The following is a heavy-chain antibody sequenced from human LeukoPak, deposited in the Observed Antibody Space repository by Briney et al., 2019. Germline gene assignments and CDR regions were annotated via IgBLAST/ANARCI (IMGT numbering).Heavy chain of an antibody. CDR2: IYYSGST. J-gene: IGHJ4*02. CDR3: ARHKGSDYYDSSGYYFDY. Sequence: SETLSLTCTVSGGSTSSSSYYWGWIRQPPGKGLEWIGSIYYSGSTYYNPSLKSRVTISVDTSKNQFSLKLSSVTAADTAVYYCARHKGSDYYDSSGYYFDYWGQGTLVTVSS. V-gene: IGHV4-39*01. CDR1: GGSTSSSSYY. D-gene: IGHD3-22*01.